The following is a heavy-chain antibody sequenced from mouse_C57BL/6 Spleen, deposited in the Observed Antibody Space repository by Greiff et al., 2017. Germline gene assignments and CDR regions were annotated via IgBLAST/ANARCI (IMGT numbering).Heavy chain of an antibody. J-gene: IGHJ3*01. D-gene: IGHD1-1*01. CDR2: ISSGSSTI. CDR3: ARDSGSYDYGSRDWFAY. Sequence: EVKLMESGGGLVKPGGSLKLSCAASGFTFSDYGMHWVRQAPEEGLEWVAYISSGSSTIYYVDTVKGQFTISRDTAKNTLFLQMTSLRSEDTAMYYYARDSGSYDYGSRDWFAYWGQGTMVTVAA. CDR1: GFTFSDYG. V-gene: IGHV5-17*01.